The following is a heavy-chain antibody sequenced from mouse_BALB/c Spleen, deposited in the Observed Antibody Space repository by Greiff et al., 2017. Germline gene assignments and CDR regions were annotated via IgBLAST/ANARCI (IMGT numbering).Heavy chain of an antibody. Sequence: QVQLKQSGPGLVAPSQSLSITCTVSGFSLTSYGVHWVRQPPGKGLEWLGVIWAGGSTDYNSALKSRLSISKDNSKSQVFLKMNSLQTDDTARYYCARARYAMDYWGQGTSVTVSS. CDR1: GFSLTSYG. J-gene: IGHJ4*01. CDR3: ARARYAMDY. CDR2: IWAGGST. V-gene: IGHV2-9*02.